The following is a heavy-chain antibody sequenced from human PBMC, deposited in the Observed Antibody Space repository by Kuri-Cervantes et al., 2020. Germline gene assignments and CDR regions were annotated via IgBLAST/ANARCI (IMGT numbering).Heavy chain of an antibody. CDR3: ATGSSHQLRPTYYYYMDV. CDR1: GYTFTSYD. Sequence: ASVKVSCKASGYTFTSYDINRVRQATGQGLEWMGWMNPNSGNTGYAQKFQGRVTMTRNTSIGTAYMELSSLRSEDTAVYYCATGSSHQLRPTYYYYMDVWGKGTTVTVSS. D-gene: IGHD2-2*01. V-gene: IGHV1-8*01. CDR2: MNPNSGNT. J-gene: IGHJ6*03.